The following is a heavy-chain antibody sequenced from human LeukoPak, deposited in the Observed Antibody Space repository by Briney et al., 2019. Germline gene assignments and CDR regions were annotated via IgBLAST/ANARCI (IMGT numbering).Heavy chain of an antibody. CDR3: ARDGVPGGRDV. V-gene: IGHV3-7*01. CDR2: INREGNDK. Sequence: GGSLRLSCAASGFTFSNYWVHWVRQAPGKGLEWVANINREGNDKNYVDSVKGRFTISRDNAKNSLYLQMNSLRVEDTAVYYCARDGVPGGRDVWGQGTTVTVS. J-gene: IGHJ6*02. CDR1: GFTFSNYW. D-gene: IGHD3-16*01.